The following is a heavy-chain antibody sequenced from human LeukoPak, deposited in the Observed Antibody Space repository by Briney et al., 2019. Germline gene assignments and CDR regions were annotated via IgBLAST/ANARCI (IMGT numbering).Heavy chain of an antibody. Sequence: PSETLSLTCTVSVGSLSSYHWRWIPQPPAKGLEWIGYIYYSGSTNYNPSLKSRVTISVDTSKDQFSLKLSSVTAADTAVYYCARPYDGAFDIWGQGTMVTVSS. D-gene: IGHD3-22*01. CDR1: VGSLSSYH. CDR3: ARPYDGAFDI. V-gene: IGHV4-59*01. J-gene: IGHJ3*02. CDR2: IYYSGST.